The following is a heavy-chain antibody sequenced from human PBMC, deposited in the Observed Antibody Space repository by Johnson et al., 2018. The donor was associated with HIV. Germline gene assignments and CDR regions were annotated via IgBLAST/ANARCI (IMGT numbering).Heavy chain of an antibody. Sequence: QVQLVESGGGLVQPGGSLRLSCAASGFPLSRYDMHWVRQAPGKGLEWVAFIRYDGRDAYYADPVKGRFTSSRDNSKNTLYLQMNSLRPEDSAVYYCATLWFGEVSVYDAFDVWGQGTMVTVSS. CDR1: GFPLSRYD. CDR3: ATLWFGEVSVYDAFDV. CDR2: IRYDGRDA. D-gene: IGHD3-10*01. J-gene: IGHJ3*01. V-gene: IGHV3-30*02.